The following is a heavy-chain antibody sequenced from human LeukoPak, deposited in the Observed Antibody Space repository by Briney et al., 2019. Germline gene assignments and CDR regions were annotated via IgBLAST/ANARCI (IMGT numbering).Heavy chain of an antibody. Sequence: ASVKVSCKASGYTFTGYYMRWARQAPGQGLEWMGWINPNSGGTNYAQKFQGRVTMTRDTSISTAYMELSRLRSDDTAVYDCARLDSSSWSRFDPWGQGTLVIVSS. J-gene: IGHJ5*02. V-gene: IGHV1-2*02. CDR3: ARLDSSSWSRFDP. CDR1: GYTFTGYY. D-gene: IGHD6-13*01. CDR2: INPNSGGT.